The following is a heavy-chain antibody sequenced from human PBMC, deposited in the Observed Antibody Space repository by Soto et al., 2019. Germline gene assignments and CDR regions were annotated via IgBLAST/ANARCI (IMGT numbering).Heavy chain of an antibody. CDR3: AKDRGGAAAGPTKFYGMDV. Sequence: LRICCSASGVTFNSYSITWTRQTPGKGLEWVSAISGSGSYTYYADSVRGRFTISRDNSKNTLYLQMNSLRAEDTAVYCSAKDRGGAAAGPTKFYGMDVWGQGTTVTVSS. CDR1: GVTFNSYS. J-gene: IGHJ6*02. D-gene: IGHD6-13*01. CDR2: ISGSGSYT. V-gene: IGHV3-23*01.